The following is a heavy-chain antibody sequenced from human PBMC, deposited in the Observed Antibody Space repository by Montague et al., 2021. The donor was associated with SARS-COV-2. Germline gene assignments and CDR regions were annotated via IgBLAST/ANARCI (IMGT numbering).Heavy chain of an antibody. D-gene: IGHD3-22*01. Sequence: SETLSLTCTVSGGSISSYYWSWIRQPPGKGLEWIGYIYCSGSTNXNPSLKSRVTISVDTSKNQFSLKLSSVTAADTAVYYCARDSHYYDSSGHFDYWGRGTLVTVSS. CDR1: GGSISSYY. V-gene: IGHV4-59*13. J-gene: IGHJ4*02. CDR2: IYCSGST. CDR3: ARDSHYYDSSGHFDY.